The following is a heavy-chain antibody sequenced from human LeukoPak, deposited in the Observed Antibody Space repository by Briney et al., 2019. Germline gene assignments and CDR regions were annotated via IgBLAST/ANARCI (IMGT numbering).Heavy chain of an antibody. CDR3: AREETQWLALDY. V-gene: IGHV1-18*01. J-gene: IGHJ4*02. CDR2: IATYNGDT. CDR1: GYTFTSYD. D-gene: IGHD6-19*01. Sequence: GASVKVSCKASGYTFTSYDINWVRQATGQGLEWMGWIATYNGDTNYAQKIQGRVTMTTDTSTSTAYMELRSLRSDDTAVYYCAREETQWLALDYWGQGTLVTVSS.